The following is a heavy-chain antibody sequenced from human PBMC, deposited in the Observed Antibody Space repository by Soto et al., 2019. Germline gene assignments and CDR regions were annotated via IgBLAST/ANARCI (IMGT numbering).Heavy chain of an antibody. D-gene: IGHD6-19*01. J-gene: IGHJ4*02. Sequence: EVQLVESGGGLVQPGGSLRLSCTASGFTFSGFWMHWVRQAPGKGLVWVSRINGDGSVTNYADSVKGRFTISRDNAKNTLYLRMSSRRVEGTAVYCCVRVDETSGWGAFDYWGQGTMVTVSS. CDR1: GFTFSGFW. V-gene: IGHV3-74*01. CDR3: VRVDETSGWGAFDY. CDR2: INGDGSVT.